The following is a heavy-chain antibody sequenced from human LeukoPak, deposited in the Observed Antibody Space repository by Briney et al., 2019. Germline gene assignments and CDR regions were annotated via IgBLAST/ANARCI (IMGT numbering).Heavy chain of an antibody. Sequence: ASVKVSCKASGYTFTGYYMHWVRQAPGQGLEWMGRINPNSGGTNYAQKFQGRVTMTRDTSISTAYMELSRLRSDDTAVYYCATDASVVVPAAIQGSREFDPWGQGTLVTVSS. D-gene: IGHD2-2*01. CDR1: GYTFTGYY. CDR2: INPNSGGT. CDR3: ATDASVVVPAAIQGSREFDP. V-gene: IGHV1-2*06. J-gene: IGHJ5*02.